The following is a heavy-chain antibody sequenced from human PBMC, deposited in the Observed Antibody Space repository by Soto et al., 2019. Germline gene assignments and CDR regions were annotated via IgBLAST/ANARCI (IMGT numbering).Heavy chain of an antibody. CDR2: INPSGGST. CDR3: ARWPVVAAPYYYYGMYV. CDR1: GYTFTSYC. D-gene: IGHD2-15*01. J-gene: IGHJ6*02. Sequence: ASVKVCCKASGYTFTSYCMHWVRQAPGQGLEWMGIINPSGGSTSYAQKFQGRVTMTRDTSASTVYMELSSLRSEDTAVYYCARWPVVAAPYYYYGMYVWGQGTTVTVS. V-gene: IGHV1-46*01.